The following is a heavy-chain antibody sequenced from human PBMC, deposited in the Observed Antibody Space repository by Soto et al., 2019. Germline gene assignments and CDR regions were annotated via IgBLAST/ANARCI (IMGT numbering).Heavy chain of an antibody. CDR1: GGSISSGGYY. J-gene: IGHJ4*02. D-gene: IGHD5-18*01. CDR2: IYYSGGT. Sequence: SETLSLTCTVSGGSISSGGYYWSWIRQHPGKGLEWIGYIYYSGGTYYNPSLKSRVTISVDTSKNQFSLKLSSVTAADTAVYYCARDSSSGYSYGYGLDYWGQGTLVTVSS. CDR3: ARDSSSGYSYGYGLDY. V-gene: IGHV4-31*03.